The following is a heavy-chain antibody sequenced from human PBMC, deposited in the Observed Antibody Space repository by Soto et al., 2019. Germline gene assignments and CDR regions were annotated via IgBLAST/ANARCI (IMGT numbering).Heavy chain of an antibody. J-gene: IGHJ6*02. CDR2: ITGTGGNT. CDR1: GFPLSTYG. CDR3: ARIRGYWYGLEV. V-gene: IGHV3-23*01. Sequence: EVQLLESGGGLGQPGGSLRLSCAASGFPLSTYGMTWVRQAPGKGLEWVSAITGTGGNTYYVDSVKGRLTSSRENSKNMLYRQINSLRVADTAVSYCARIRGYWYGLEVWGQGNTVTVSS.